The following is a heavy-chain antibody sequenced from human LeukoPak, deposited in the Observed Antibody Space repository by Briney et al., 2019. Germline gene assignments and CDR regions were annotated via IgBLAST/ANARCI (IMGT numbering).Heavy chain of an antibody. J-gene: IGHJ1*01. V-gene: IGHV4-59*01. CDR3: ARCRDEFADYGFTS. Sequence: SETLSLTCTVSGDSISSNYWSWIRQPPGKGLERIGYISNSGSTKYNPSLRSRVTISVDTPKNLFSLKLTSMTAADTAFYYCARCRDEFADYGFTSWGQGTLVTVSS. CDR2: ISNSGST. CDR1: GDSISSNY. D-gene: IGHD4-17*01.